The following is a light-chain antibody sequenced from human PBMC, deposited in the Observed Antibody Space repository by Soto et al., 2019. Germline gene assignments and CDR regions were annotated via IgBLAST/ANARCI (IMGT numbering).Light chain of an antibody. CDR1: QSISLW. CDR2: KTS. J-gene: IGKJ1*01. V-gene: IGKV1-5*03. CDR3: QHYKDFSWT. Sequence: DIHMTQSPSTLSASVGDRVTITCQASQSISLWVAWYQQKPGKAPNLLIYKTSSLETGVPSRFSGSGSGTEFTLTISSLQPDDFATYYCQHYKDFSWTFGQGTKVEVK.